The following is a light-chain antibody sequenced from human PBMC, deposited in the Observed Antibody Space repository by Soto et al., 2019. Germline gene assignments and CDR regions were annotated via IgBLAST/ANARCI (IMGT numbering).Light chain of an antibody. J-gene: IGKJ3*01. Sequence: DDRLTQSPSTLSASVGDRVTISCRASQAIGDWLAWYQQKPGKAPKLLIHRVSRLQSGVPVRFSGSGSETDFTLTINGLQPDDFATYYCQRYNSHLFFFGPGTKVQSK. CDR3: QRYNSHLFF. CDR2: RVS. CDR1: QAIGDW. V-gene: IGKV1-5*03.